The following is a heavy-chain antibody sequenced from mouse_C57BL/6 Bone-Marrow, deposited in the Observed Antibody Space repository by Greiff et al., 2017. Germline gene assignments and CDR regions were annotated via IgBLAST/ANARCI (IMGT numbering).Heavy chain of an antibody. CDR2: IYPETGGT. J-gene: IGHJ3*01. CDR1: GYTFTDYE. V-gene: IGHV1-15*01. D-gene: IGHD1-1*01. Sequence: VKVVESGAELVRPGASVTLSCKASGYTFTDYEMHWVKQTPVHGLELIGAIYPETGGTAYNQKFKGKAILTADKSSSTAYMELRSLTSEDSAVYYCTRPPYYGSSWFAYWGQGTLVTVSA. CDR3: TRPPYYGSSWFAY.